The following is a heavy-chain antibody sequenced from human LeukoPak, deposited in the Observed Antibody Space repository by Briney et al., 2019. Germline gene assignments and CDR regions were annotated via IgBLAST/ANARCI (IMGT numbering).Heavy chain of an antibody. D-gene: IGHD2-2*01. J-gene: IGHJ1*01. V-gene: IGHV1-69*01. CDR3: ASAAIDREYFQH. Sequence: SVKVSCKASGGTFSSYTINWVRQAPGQGLEWMGGIIPIFGTPEYAQKFQGRVTITADESTSTAYMKLSSLRSEDTAVYYCASAAIDREYFQHWGQGTLVTVSS. CDR1: GGTFSSYT. CDR2: IIPIFGTP.